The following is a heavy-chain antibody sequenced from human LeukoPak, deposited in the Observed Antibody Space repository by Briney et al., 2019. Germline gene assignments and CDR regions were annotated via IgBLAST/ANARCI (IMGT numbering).Heavy chain of an antibody. J-gene: IGHJ3*02. CDR1: GGPFVGYY. CDR3: ARPKATHGAFDI. D-gene: IGHD5-12*01. V-gene: IGHV4-39*01. CDR2: IYYSGST. Sequence: SDTLSLTCTVSGGPFVGYYWTWIRQPPGKGLEWIGSIYYSGSTYYNPSLKSRVTISVDTSKNQFSLKLSSVTAADTAVYYCARPKATHGAFDIWGQGTMVTVSS.